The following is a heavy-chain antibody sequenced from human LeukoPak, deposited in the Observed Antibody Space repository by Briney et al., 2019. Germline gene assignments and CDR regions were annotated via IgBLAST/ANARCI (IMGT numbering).Heavy chain of an antibody. V-gene: IGHV3-11*04. D-gene: IGHD6-6*01. CDR2: ISSGASAI. CDR3: ARENEYSSSSFDY. CDR1: GFIFSDYY. J-gene: IGHJ4*02. Sequence: PRRSLRLSGAANGFIFSDYYRRWIRHAPGKRLEWVSYISSGASAIYYADSVEGRFTISRDNAQNSLYLQMNSLRAEDTAVYYCARENEYSSSSFDYWGQGTLVTVSS.